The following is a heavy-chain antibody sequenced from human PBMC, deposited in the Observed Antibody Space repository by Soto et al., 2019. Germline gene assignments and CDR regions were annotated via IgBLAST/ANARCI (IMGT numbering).Heavy chain of an antibody. J-gene: IGHJ4*02. CDR2: ITYNGSNK. CDR1: GFTFSSYG. Sequence: HPGGSLRLSCAASGFTFSSYGMHWVRQAPGKGLEWVSVITYNGSNKYYTDSVKGRFTISRDNSKNTVYLQMNSLRADYTAVYYCAKDRLAGGFDYWGQGTLVTVSS. CDR3: AKDRLAGGFDY. D-gene: IGHD3-16*01. V-gene: IGHV3-30*18.